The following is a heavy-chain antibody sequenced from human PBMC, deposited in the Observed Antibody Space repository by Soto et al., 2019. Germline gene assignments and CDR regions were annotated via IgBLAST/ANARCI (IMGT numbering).Heavy chain of an antibody. Sequence: QLQLQESGPGLVKPSETLSLTCTVSGGSISSSSYYWGWIRQPPGKGLEWIGSIYYSGSTYYNPSLKSPVTISVDTSKNHLSLKLGSVTAAATAVYYCARHTMVRGVPWEQGAFDLWGQGTMVTVSS. CDR3: ARHTMVRGVPWEQGAFDL. CDR1: GGSISSSSYY. J-gene: IGHJ3*01. D-gene: IGHD3-10*01. CDR2: IYYSGST. V-gene: IGHV4-39*01.